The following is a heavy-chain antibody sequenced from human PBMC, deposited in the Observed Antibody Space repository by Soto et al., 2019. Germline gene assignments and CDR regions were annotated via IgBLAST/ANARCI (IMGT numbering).Heavy chain of an antibody. D-gene: IGHD6-19*01. Sequence: QVQLVQSGAEVKKPGASVKVSCKASGYTFTGYYMHWVRQAPGQGLEWMGWINPNSGGTNYAQKFQGWVTMTRDTSISTAYMEMSRLRSDDTAVYYCAREGIAVAGQPCGMDVWGQGTTVTVSS. CDR3: AREGIAVAGQPCGMDV. CDR1: GYTFTGYY. CDR2: INPNSGGT. V-gene: IGHV1-2*04. J-gene: IGHJ6*02.